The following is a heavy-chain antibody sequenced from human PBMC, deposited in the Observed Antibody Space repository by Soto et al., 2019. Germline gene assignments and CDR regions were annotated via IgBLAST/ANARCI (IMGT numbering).Heavy chain of an antibody. V-gene: IGHV3-23*01. CDR1: GFTFSSYA. D-gene: IGHD2-15*01. CDR3: AKDLEDIKVVVAATSGGAFDI. CDR2: ISGSGGST. Sequence: EVQLLESGGGLVQPGGSLRLSCAASGFTFSSYAMSWVRQAPGKGLEWVSAISGSGGSTYYADSVKGRFTISRDNSKNTLYLQMNSLSAEDTAVYYCAKDLEDIKVVVAATSGGAFDIWGQGTMVTVSS. J-gene: IGHJ3*02.